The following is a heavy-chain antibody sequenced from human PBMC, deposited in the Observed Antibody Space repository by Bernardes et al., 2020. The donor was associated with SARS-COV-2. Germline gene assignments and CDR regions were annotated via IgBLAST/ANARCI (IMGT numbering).Heavy chain of an antibody. D-gene: IGHD2-15*01. J-gene: IGHJ4*02. Sequence: GSFRIPLAAAVFPFSSYAMSWVRPAPGKGLEWVSAISGSGGSTYYADSVKGRFTISRDNSKNTLNLQMNSLRAEDTAVYYCGKAPCSGGSCYSGEFEYWGQGTLVTVSS. CDR3: GKAPCSGGSCYSGEFEY. V-gene: IGHV3-23*01. CDR1: VFPFSSYA. CDR2: ISGSGGST.